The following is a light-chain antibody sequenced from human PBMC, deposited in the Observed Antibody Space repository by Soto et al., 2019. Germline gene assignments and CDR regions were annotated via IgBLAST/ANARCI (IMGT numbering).Light chain of an antibody. CDR2: DAS. J-gene: IGKJ4*01. CDR1: QSFTTF. CDR3: QQRTNWPLT. V-gene: IGKV3-11*01. Sequence: EIVLTQSPVTLSLSPGERATLSCRASQSFTTFLAWYRQKPGQAPRLLIYDASKRATGIPASFSGSGSGTDFALTISSLEPEDFAVYYCQQRTNWPLTFGGGTKVEIK.